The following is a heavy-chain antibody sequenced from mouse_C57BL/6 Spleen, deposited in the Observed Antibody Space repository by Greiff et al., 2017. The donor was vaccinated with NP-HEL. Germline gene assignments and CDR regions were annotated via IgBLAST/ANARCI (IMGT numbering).Heavy chain of an antibody. CDR2: ISSGSSTI. V-gene: IGHV5-17*01. D-gene: IGHD2-1*01. CDR3: ARPMGNYLYYAMDY. Sequence: EVNVVESGGGLVKPGGSLKLSCAASGFTFSDYGMHWVRQAPEKGLEWVAYISSGSSTIYYADTVKGRFTISRDNAKNTLFLQMTSLRSEDTAMYYCARPMGNYLYYAMDYWGQGTSVTVSS. J-gene: IGHJ4*01. CDR1: GFTFSDYG.